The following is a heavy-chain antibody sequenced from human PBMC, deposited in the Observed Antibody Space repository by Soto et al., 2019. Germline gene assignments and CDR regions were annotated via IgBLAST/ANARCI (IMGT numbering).Heavy chain of an antibody. V-gene: IGHV3-23*01. D-gene: IGHD6-19*01. CDR3: ARASSAWPTYFDS. CDR2: FSGRSGDT. J-gene: IGHJ4*02. Sequence: GGSLRLSCVASGFTISTHAMTWVRQAPGKGLEWVSSFSGRSGDTYYAASVKGRFTISGDNSKNTVILQMNNLRAEDTAVYYCARASSAWPTYFDSWGQGIQVTVYS. CDR1: GFTISTHA.